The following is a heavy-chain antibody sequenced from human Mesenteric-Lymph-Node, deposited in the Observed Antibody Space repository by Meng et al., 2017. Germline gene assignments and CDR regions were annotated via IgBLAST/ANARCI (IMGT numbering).Heavy chain of an antibody. Sequence: SETLSLTCTVSGGSISSYYWSWIRQPPGKGLEWIGYIYYSGSTNYNPSLKSRVTISVDTSKNQFSLKLSSVTAADTAVYYCARGGYSYGYGKDYYYYGMDVWGQGTTVTVSS. CDR2: IYYSGST. CDR3: ARGGYSYGYGKDYYYYGMDV. D-gene: IGHD5-18*01. J-gene: IGHJ6*02. V-gene: IGHV4-59*01. CDR1: GGSISSYY.